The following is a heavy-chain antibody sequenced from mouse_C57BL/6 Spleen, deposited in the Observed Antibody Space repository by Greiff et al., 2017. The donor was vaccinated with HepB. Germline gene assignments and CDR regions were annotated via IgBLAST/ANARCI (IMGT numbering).Heavy chain of an antibody. V-gene: IGHV5-17*01. D-gene: IGHD4-1*01. CDR3: ATGTAYYFDY. J-gene: IGHJ2*01. CDR1: GFTFSDYG. Sequence: EVQLVESGGGLVKPGGSLKLSCAASGFTFSDYGMHWVRQAPEKGLEWVAYISSGSSTIYYADTVKGRFTISRDNAKNTLFLQMTSLRSEDTAMYYCATGTAYYFDYWGQGTTLTVSS. CDR2: ISSGSSTI.